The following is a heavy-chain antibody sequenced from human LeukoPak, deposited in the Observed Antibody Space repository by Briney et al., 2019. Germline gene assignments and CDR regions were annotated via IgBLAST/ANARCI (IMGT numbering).Heavy chain of an antibody. J-gene: IGHJ6*03. V-gene: IGHV3-23*01. CDR1: GFTFSSYG. CDR3: AKDPNFYYCMDV. Sequence: GGSLRLSCAASGFTFSSYGMSWVRQAPGKGLEWVSTISGRRDSTSYADSVKGRFTISRDNSKNTLYLQMNSLRAEATAVYYCAKDPNFYYCMDVWGKGTTVTISS. CDR2: ISGRRDST.